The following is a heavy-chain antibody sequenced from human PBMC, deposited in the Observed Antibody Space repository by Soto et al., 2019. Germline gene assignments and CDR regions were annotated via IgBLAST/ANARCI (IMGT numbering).Heavy chain of an antibody. CDR2: ISGSGGST. CDR3: AKAPTMVRGGYFDY. CDR1: GFTFSSYA. D-gene: IGHD3-10*01. Sequence: EAQLLESGGGLVQPGGSLRLSCAASGFTFSSYAMSWVRQAPGKGLEWGSAISGSGGSTYYADSEKGRFTMSRDNSKNTLYLQMNSLRAEDTAVYYCAKAPTMVRGGYFDYWGQGTLVTVSS. V-gene: IGHV3-23*01. J-gene: IGHJ4*02.